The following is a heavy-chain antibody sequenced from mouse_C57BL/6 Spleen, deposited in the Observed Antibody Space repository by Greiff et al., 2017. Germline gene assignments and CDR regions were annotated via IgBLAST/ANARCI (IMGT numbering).Heavy chain of an antibody. CDR3: AREGYYGSSRFAD. D-gene: IGHD1-1*01. Sequence: QVQLQQPGAELVKPGASVKLSCKASGYTFTSYWMHWVKQRPGQGLEWIGMIHPNSGSTNYNEKFKSKATLTVDKSSSTAYMQLSSLTSEDSAVYYCAREGYYGSSRFADWGQGTLVTVSA. J-gene: IGHJ3*01. CDR1: GYTFTSYW. V-gene: IGHV1-64*01. CDR2: IHPNSGST.